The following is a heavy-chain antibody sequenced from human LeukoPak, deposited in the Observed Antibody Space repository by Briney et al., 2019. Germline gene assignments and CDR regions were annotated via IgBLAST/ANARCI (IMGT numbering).Heavy chain of an antibody. V-gene: IGHV4-59*08. Sequence: SETLSLTCTVSGGSISSYYWSWIRQPPGKGLEWIGYIYYSGSTNYNPSLKSRVTISVDTSKNQFSLRLSPVTAADTAVYYCAINSLGDSSGYDYWGQGTLVTVSS. D-gene: IGHD3-22*01. J-gene: IGHJ4*02. CDR2: IYYSGST. CDR3: AINSLGDSSGYDY. CDR1: GGSISSYY.